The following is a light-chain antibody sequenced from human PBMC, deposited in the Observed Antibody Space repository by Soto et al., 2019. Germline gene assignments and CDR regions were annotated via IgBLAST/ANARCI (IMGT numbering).Light chain of an antibody. CDR1: SSDVGSDNL. V-gene: IGLV2-23*01. CDR2: EDT. Sequence: QSALTQPASVSGSPGQSITISCTGTSSDVGSDNLVSWNQEHPGKAPKLIIYEDTKRPIGVSTRFSGSKSGNTASLTISGLQAEDEAGYYCCSYPSSSSFVIFGGGTELTVL. J-gene: IGLJ2*01. CDR3: CSYPSSSSFVI.